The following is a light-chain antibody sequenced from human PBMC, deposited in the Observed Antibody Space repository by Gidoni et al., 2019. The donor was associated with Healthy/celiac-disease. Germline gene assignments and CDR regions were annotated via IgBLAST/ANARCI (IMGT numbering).Light chain of an antibody. CDR2: EVS. V-gene: IGLV2-14*01. Sequence: QSALPQPASVSGSAGQSITISCTGTSSDVGGYNYVSWYQQHPGKAPKLMIYEVSNRPSGVANRFSGSKSGNTASLTISGLQAEDEADYYCSSYTSSSHVLFGGGTKLTVL. CDR1: SSDVGGYNY. J-gene: IGLJ2*01. CDR3: SSYTSSSHVL.